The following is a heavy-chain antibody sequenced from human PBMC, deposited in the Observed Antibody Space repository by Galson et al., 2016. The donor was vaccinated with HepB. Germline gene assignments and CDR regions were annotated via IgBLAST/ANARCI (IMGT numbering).Heavy chain of an antibody. CDR3: AKDRTPWSYYGSGRYPLRGMDV. CDR1: GFSFGSYA. J-gene: IGHJ6*02. CDR2: ISGSGDSV. V-gene: IGHV3-23*01. Sequence: SLRLSCAASGFSFGSYALSWVRQAPGKGLEWVSVISGSGDSVHHADSVKGRFTISRDKPKNTVYLQMNSLGAEDTAVYYCAKDRTPWSYYGSGRYPLRGMDVWGQGTTVTVSS. D-gene: IGHD3-10*01.